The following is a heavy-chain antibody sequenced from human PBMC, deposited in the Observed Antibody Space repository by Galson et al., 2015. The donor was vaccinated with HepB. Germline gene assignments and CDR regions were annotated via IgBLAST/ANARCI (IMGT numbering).Heavy chain of an antibody. V-gene: IGHV1-2*06. CDR2: INPKTGGT. CDR1: GYTFTGHY. CDR3: ARDKHIVPMIAMDPQGAFDI. D-gene: IGHD2-21*01. J-gene: IGHJ3*02. Sequence: SVKVSCKASGYTFTGHYMHWVRQAPGQGFEWMGRINPKTGGTSYAQKFQGRVTVTRDTSINTAYMELTRLRSDDTAVYYCARDKHIVPMIAMDPQGAFDIWGQGTLVAVSS.